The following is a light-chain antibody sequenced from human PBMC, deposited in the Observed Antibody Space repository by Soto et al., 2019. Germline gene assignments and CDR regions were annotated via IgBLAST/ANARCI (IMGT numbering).Light chain of an antibody. CDR1: QTVNSR. J-gene: IGKJ1*01. Sequence: EIVLTQSPATLSSYPGARATLSCLASQTVNSRLAWYQHKPGQAPRLLIYHTSNRATGIPARFSGSGSGTDFTLTISSLEPEDFAVYYCHQRQSWPRTFGQGTKVDIK. CDR2: HTS. V-gene: IGKV3-11*01. CDR3: HQRQSWPRT.